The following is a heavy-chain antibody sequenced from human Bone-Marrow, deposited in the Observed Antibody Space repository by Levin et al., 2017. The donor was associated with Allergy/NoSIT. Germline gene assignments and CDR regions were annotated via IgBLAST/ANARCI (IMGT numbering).Heavy chain of an antibody. D-gene: IGHD6-13*01. Sequence: GGSLRLSCAASGFTFSTYNMNWVRQAPGKGLEWVSSISSSSSYVYSADSVKGRFTIPRDNAKNSLYLQMSSLRAEDTAVYYCARGSSWYDTWYFGLWGRGTLVTVSS. J-gene: IGHJ2*01. CDR3: ARGSSWYDTWYFGL. CDR2: ISSSSSYV. V-gene: IGHV3-21*01. CDR1: GFTFSTYN.